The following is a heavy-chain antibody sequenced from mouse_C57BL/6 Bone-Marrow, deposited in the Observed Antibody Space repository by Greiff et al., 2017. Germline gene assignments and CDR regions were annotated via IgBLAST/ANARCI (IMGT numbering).Heavy chain of an antibody. Sequence: EVQLQESGGGLVQPGGSLKLSCAASGFTFSDYYMYWVRQTPEKRLEWVAYISNGGGSTYYPDTVKGRFTISRDNAKNTLYLQMSRLKSEDTAMYYCDRHGGSYSNFWFAYWGQGTLVTVSA. D-gene: IGHD2-5*01. V-gene: IGHV5-12*01. CDR1: GFTFSDYY. CDR3: DRHGGSYSNFWFAY. CDR2: ISNGGGST. J-gene: IGHJ3*01.